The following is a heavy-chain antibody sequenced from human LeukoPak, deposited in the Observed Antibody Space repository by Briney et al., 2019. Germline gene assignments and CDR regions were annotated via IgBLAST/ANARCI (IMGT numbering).Heavy chain of an antibody. CDR1: GFTVSSNY. CDR3: ARDGDYYDSSGYFGY. CDR2: IYSGGST. D-gene: IGHD3-22*01. V-gene: IGHV3-66*02. Sequence: PGGSLRLSCAASGFTVSSNYMSWVRQAPGKGLEWVSVIYSGGSTYYADSVKGRFTISRDNPKNTLYLQMNSLRAEDTAVYYCARDGDYYDSSGYFGYWGQGTLVTVSS. J-gene: IGHJ4*02.